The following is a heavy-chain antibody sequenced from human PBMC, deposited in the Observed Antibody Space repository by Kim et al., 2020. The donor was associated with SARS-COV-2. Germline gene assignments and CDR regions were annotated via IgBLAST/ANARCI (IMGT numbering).Heavy chain of an antibody. J-gene: IGHJ4*02. D-gene: IGHD2-2*01. V-gene: IGHV3-30*02. Sequence: KGRFTISRDNSKNTLYLQMNSLRAEDTAVYYCAKPRGQFCSSTSCYLFDYWGQGTLVTVSS. CDR3: AKPRGQFCSSTSCYLFDY.